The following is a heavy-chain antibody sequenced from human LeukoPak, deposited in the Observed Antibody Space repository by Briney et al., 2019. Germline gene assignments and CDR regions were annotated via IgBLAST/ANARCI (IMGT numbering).Heavy chain of an antibody. D-gene: IGHD3-10*02. V-gene: IGHV3-30*02. Sequence: PGGSLRLSCAASGFTFSSYGMHWVRQAPGRGLEWVAFIRYDGSNKYYADSVKGRFTISRDNSKNTLYLQMNSLRAEDTAVYYCARDRPYVGDDDLRGAFDIWGQGTMVTVSS. CDR3: ARDRPYVGDDDLRGAFDI. CDR2: IRYDGSNK. CDR1: GFTFSSYG. J-gene: IGHJ3*02.